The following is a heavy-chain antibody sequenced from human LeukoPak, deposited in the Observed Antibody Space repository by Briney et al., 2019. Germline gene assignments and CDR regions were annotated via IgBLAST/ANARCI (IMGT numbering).Heavy chain of an antibody. CDR2: IYYIGST. J-gene: IGHJ4*02. CDR1: GDYVSRSRYY. CDR3: AIYYGSTGSFDY. Sequence: PSETLSLTCTVSGDYVSRSRYYWTWIRQPPGKGLEWIGYIYYIGSTNYNPSLRIRLTMSVDTSKIQFSLRLSSVIAADTAVYYCAIYYGSTGSFDYWGQGTLVTVSS. D-gene: IGHD3-22*01. V-gene: IGHV4-61*01.